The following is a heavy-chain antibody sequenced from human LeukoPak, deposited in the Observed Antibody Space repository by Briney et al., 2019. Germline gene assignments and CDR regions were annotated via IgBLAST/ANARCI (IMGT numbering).Heavy chain of an antibody. CDR2: ISYSGST. J-gene: IGHJ6*03. CDR3: ARPYGARSYYYYMDV. Sequence: PSETLSLTCTLSGGSISGSNYYWGWIRQPPGKGLEWIGTISYSGSTYYNPSLKSRVTISVDTSKNQFSVKLSSVTAADTAVYFCARPYGARSYYYYMDVWGKGTTVIVSS. D-gene: IGHD3-16*01. CDR1: GGSISGSNYY. V-gene: IGHV4-39*01.